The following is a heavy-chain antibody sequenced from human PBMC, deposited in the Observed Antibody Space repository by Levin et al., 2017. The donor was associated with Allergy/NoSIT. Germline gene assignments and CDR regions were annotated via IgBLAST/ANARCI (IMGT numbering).Heavy chain of an antibody. CDR3: ARVHQYSSGWYEGYFDL. D-gene: IGHD6-19*01. CDR2: IYYSGST. J-gene: IGHJ2*01. V-gene: IGHV4-39*01. CDR1: VGSISSSSYY. Sequence: SETLSLTCTVSVGSISSSSYYWGWIRQPPGKGLEWIGSIYYSGSTYYNPSLKSRVTISVDTSKNQFSLKLSSVTAADTAVYFCARVHQYSSGWYEGYFDLWGRGTLVTVSS.